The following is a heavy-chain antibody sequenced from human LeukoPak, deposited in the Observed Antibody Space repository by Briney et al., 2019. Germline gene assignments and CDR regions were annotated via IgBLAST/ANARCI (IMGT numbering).Heavy chain of an antibody. D-gene: IGHD4-17*01. J-gene: IGHJ4*02. CDR1: GSTFDDYA. CDR2: ISGDGGST. CDR3: AKDIPEDYGDQYVQYYFDY. V-gene: IGHV3-43*02. Sequence: PGGSLRLSCAASGSTFDDYAMHWVRQAPAKGPELLSLISGDGGSTYYADSVKGRFTISRDNSKTSLYLQMNSLRTEDTALYYCAKDIPEDYGDQYVQYYFDYWGQGTLVTVSS.